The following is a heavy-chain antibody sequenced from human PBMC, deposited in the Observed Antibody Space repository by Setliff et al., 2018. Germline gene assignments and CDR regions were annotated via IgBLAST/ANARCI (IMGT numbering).Heavy chain of an antibody. CDR3: ARDWFCSGGDCSDVFDF. CDR1: GYPFNNYG. V-gene: IGHV1-18*01. D-gene: IGHD2-21*02. CDR2: IGGHNDDP. Sequence: GASVKVSCKASGYPFNNYGISWLRQTPGQGLEWMGWIGGHNDDPLFAQKFQGRVTLTTDTSTGTAYMELRSLTFDDTAVYYCARDWFCSGGDCSDVFDFWGQGTMVTVSS. J-gene: IGHJ3*01.